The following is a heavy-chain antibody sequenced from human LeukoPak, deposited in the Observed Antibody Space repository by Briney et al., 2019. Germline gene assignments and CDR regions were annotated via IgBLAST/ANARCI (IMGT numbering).Heavy chain of an antibody. J-gene: IGHJ3*02. Sequence: GESLKISCNGSKDTFDNYWIGWVRQMPGRGLEWMGIIYPDDSDTRYSPSFQGQVTISADKSINTAFLQWGSLKASDTGMYYCARPGYSVTPDAFDIWGQGTMVTVSS. V-gene: IGHV5-51*01. D-gene: IGHD4-17*01. CDR2: IYPDDSDT. CDR3: ARPGYSVTPDAFDI. CDR1: KDTFDNYW.